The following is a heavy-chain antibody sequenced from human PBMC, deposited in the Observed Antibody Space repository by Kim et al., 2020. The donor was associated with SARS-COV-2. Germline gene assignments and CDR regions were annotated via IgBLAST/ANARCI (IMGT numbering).Heavy chain of an antibody. CDR1: GGSFSGYY. V-gene: IGHV4-34*01. CDR2: VNHSGSA. Sequence: SETLSLTCAVSGGSFSGYYWTWIRQTPGKGLEWIGEVNHSGSANYNSSLTSRVTLSIDTSKTQFSLRLRSVTAADTAVYYCARGIYYFGSGTSYNALRFIPWGQGTLVTVSS. CDR3: ARGIYYFGSGTSYNALRFIP. D-gene: IGHD3-10*01. J-gene: IGHJ4*02.